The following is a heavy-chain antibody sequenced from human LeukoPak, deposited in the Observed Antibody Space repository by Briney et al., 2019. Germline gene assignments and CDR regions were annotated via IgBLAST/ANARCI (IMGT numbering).Heavy chain of an antibody. CDR1: GYSFTSYW. Sequence: GEPLKISCKGSGYSFTSYWFGWVRQMPGKGLEWMGIIYPGDSDTRYSPSFQGQVTISADKSISTAYLQWSSLKGSDTAMYYCARRYNWNDGDAFDIWGQGTMVTVSS. D-gene: IGHD1-1*01. V-gene: IGHV5-51*01. CDR2: IYPGDSDT. J-gene: IGHJ3*02. CDR3: ARRYNWNDGDAFDI.